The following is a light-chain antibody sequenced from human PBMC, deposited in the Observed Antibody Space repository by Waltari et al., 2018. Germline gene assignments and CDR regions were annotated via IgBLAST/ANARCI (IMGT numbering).Light chain of an antibody. J-gene: IGKJ1*01. CDR1: QSVSRS. Sequence: SCRASQSVSRSLAWYQQKPGQAPRLHIYDTSRRATGIPDRFSGSGSGTDFSLTISRLEPEDFAMYYCQKYASLPATFGQGTKVEIK. CDR3: QKYASLPAT. V-gene: IGKV3-20*01. CDR2: DTS.